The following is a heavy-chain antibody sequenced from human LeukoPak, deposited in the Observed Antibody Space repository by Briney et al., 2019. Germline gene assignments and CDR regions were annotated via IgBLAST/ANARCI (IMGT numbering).Heavy chain of an antibody. V-gene: IGHV4-4*02. J-gene: IGHJ4*02. CDR2: IYPSGST. CDR1: GASLTSSNW. D-gene: IGHD1-14*01. Sequence: PLETLSLTCTVSGASLTSSNWWNWVRQPPGKGLEWIGDIYPSGSTNYNPSLKSRGTISVDESKNQFSLKLTSVTAADTAVYYCTVRTPKPGDYWGQGTLVTVSS. CDR3: TVRTPKPGDY.